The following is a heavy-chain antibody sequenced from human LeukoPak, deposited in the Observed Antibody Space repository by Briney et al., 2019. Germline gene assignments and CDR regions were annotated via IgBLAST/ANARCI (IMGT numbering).Heavy chain of an antibody. CDR2: IYYSGST. CDR3: ARIYDYSTY. Sequence: SETLSLTCTVSGGSISSSSYYWGWIRQPPGKGLEWIGSIYYSGSTYYNPSLKSRVTISVDTSKNQFSLRLSSVTAADTAVYYCARIYDYSTYWGQGTLVTVSS. D-gene: IGHD4-11*01. J-gene: IGHJ4*02. V-gene: IGHV4-39*01. CDR1: GGSISSSSYY.